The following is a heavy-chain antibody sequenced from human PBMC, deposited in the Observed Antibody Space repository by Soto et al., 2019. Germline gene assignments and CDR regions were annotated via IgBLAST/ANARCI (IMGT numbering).Heavy chain of an antibody. Sequence: SVKVSCKASGGTFSSYAISWVRQAPGQGLEWMGGIIPIFGTANYAQKFQGRVTITADESTSTAYMELSRLRSEDTAVYYCARDLCSSSYASYNWFDPWGQGTLVTVSS. J-gene: IGHJ5*02. D-gene: IGHD6-6*01. CDR1: GGTFSSYA. V-gene: IGHV1-69*13. CDR3: ARDLCSSSYASYNWFDP. CDR2: IIPIFGTA.